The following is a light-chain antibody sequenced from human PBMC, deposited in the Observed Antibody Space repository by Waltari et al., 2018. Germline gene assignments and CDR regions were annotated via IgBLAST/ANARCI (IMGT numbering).Light chain of an antibody. Sequence: HSALTQPASVSGSPGQSITIPCTGTSSDIGFYTFVSWYQQHPGKAPKVMIYHVSNWPSGVSNRFSGSKSGNTASLTISGLQPEDEADYYCASETSTTTLYVFGSGTKVTVL. J-gene: IGLJ1*01. V-gene: IGLV2-14*03. CDR1: SSDIGFYTF. CDR3: ASETSTTTLYV. CDR2: HVS.